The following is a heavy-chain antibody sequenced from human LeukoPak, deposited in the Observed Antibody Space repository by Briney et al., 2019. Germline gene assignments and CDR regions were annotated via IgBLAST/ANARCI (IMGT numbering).Heavy chain of an antibody. CDR1: GFTFSDYY. V-gene: IGHV3-11*06. Sequence: GGSLRLSCAASGFTFSDYYMSWIRQAPGKGLEWVSYISSSSSYTNYADSVKGRITISRDNSKNTLYLQMNSLRAEDTAVYYCARDRVRYGDYDAFDIWGQGTMVTVSS. CDR3: ARDRVRYGDYDAFDI. CDR2: ISSSSSYT. J-gene: IGHJ3*02. D-gene: IGHD4-17*01.